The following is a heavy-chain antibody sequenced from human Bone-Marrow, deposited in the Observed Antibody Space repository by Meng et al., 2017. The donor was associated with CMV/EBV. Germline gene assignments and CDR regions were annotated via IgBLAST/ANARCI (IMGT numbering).Heavy chain of an antibody. D-gene: IGHD3-3*01. CDR1: TSYD. Sequence: TSYDINWVRQATGQGLEWIGWMNPNSGNTGYAQKFQGRVTITRNTSISTAYMELSSLRSEDTAVYYCARGRNLGITIFGVVSSYYFDYWGQGTLVTVSS. CDR3: ARGRNLGITIFGVVSSYYFDY. CDR2: MNPNSGNT. J-gene: IGHJ4*02. V-gene: IGHV1-8*03.